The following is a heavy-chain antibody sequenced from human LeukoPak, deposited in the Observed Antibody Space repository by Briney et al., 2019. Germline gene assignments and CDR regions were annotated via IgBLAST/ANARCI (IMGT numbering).Heavy chain of an antibody. V-gene: IGHV3-11*04. CDR1: GFTFSNAW. D-gene: IGHD3-10*02. J-gene: IGHJ6*04. Sequence: PGGSLRLSCGASGFTFSNAWMSWVRQAPGKGLAWVSSISSSGSTIYYADSVKGRFTISRDNAKNSLYLQMNSLRAEDTAVYYCAELGITMIGGVWGKGTTVTISS. CDR2: ISSSGSTI. CDR3: AELGITMIGGV.